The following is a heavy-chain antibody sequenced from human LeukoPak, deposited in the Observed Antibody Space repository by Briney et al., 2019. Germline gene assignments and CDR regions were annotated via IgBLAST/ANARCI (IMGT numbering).Heavy chain of an antibody. CDR1: GFTFSGYD. CDR3: ARAWMATIIDY. Sequence: GRSLRLSCAASGFTFSGYDMHWVRQAPGKGLEWVSVISYDGSNKYCADSVKGRFTISRDNAKNTLYLQMSSLRAEDTAVYYCARAWMATIIDYWGQGTLVTVSS. V-gene: IGHV3-30-3*01. CDR2: ISYDGSNK. D-gene: IGHD5-24*01. J-gene: IGHJ4*02.